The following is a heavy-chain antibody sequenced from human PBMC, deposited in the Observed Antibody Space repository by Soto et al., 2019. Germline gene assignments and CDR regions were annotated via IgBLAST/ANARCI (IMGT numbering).Heavy chain of an antibody. CDR1: VFTFSSYW. J-gene: IGHJ6*02. CDR3: ASDIWGRAEV. CDR2: MNEDGGTT. D-gene: IGHD7-27*01. Sequence: PVGSLRLSCAASVFTFSSYWMHWVRQAPGKGLVWVSRMNEDGGTTDYADSVKGRFTISRDNAKNTLYLQMNSLRVEDTAVYYCASDIWGRAEVWGQGTTVNVSS. V-gene: IGHV3-74*01.